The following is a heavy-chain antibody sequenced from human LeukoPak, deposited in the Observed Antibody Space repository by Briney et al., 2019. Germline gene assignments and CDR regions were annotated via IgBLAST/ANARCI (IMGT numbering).Heavy chain of an antibody. J-gene: IGHJ4*02. Sequence: GGSLRLSCAASGFTVSSHYMSWVRQAPGKGLEWVSVIYDGGSTYYADSVKGRFTISRDNSRNTAYLQMNSLRAEDTAVYYCARRYHGLDYWGQGTLVTVSS. V-gene: IGHV3-53*01. CDR3: ARRYHGLDY. CDR2: IYDGGST. D-gene: IGHD2-2*01. CDR1: GFTVSSHY.